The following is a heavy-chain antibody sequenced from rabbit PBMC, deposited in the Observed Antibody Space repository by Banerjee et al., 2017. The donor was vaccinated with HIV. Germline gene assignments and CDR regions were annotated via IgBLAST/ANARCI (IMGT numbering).Heavy chain of an antibody. CDR1: GFSFSSTYY. V-gene: IGHV1S40*01. D-gene: IGHD1-1*01. CDR2: IYAGSSGST. Sequence: QSLEESGGDLVKPGASLTLTCTASGFSFSSTYYMCWVRQPPGKGLEWIACIYAGSSGSTYYASWAKGRFTISKTSSTTVTLQMTSLTAADTATYFCARYDSSSGGYKLWGQGTLVTVS. CDR3: ARYDSSSGGYKL. J-gene: IGHJ4*01.